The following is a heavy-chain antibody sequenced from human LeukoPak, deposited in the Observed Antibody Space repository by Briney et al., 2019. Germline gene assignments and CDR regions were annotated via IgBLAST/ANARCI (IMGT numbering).Heavy chain of an antibody. D-gene: IGHD1-26*01. Sequence: SETLSLTCTVSGGSISSYYWSWIRQPPGKGLEWIGYIYYSGSTNYNPSLKSRVTISVDTSKNQFSLKLSSVTAADTAVYYCARVGRYIVGATDFYYFDYWGQGTLVTVSS. V-gene: IGHV4-59*01. J-gene: IGHJ4*02. CDR2: IYYSGST. CDR1: GGSISSYY. CDR3: ARVGRYIVGATDFYYFDY.